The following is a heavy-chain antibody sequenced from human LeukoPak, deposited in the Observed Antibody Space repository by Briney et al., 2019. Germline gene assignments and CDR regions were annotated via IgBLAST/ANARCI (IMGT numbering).Heavy chain of an antibody. CDR2: INHSGST. J-gene: IGHJ3*02. CDR3: ARGTRALDAFDI. CDR1: GGSFSGYY. V-gene: IGHV4-34*01. Sequence: SSETLSLTCAVYGGSFSGYYWSWIRQPPGKGLEWIGEINHSGSTNYNPSLKSRVTILVDTSKSQFSLNLSSVTAADTAIYYCARGTRALDAFDIWGQGTMVTVSS.